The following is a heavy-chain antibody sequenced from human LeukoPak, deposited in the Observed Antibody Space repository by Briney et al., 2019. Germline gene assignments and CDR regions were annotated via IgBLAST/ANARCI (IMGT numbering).Heavy chain of an antibody. Sequence: GASVKLSCKASGYTFTRYYMHWVRQAPRQGLEWMGMINPSGGDTTYAQKLQGRVTMTRDTSTSTVYMELSSLRSEDTAVYYCARENGGEDYWGQGTLVTVSS. CDR1: GYTFTRYY. CDR2: INPSGGDT. J-gene: IGHJ4*02. D-gene: IGHD2-21*01. CDR3: ARENGGEDY. V-gene: IGHV1-46*01.